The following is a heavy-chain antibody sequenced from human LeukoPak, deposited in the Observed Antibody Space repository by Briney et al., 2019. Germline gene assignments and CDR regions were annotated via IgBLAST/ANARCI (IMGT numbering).Heavy chain of an antibody. Sequence: SQTLSLTCAISGDSVSSNSAAWNWIRLSPSRGLEWLGRTYYRSKWYSESAESVKGRITINPDTSKNQFSLQLNSVTPEDTAVYYCARDHGSGILYSYYYLDVWGKGTTVTVSS. CDR1: GDSVSSNSAA. D-gene: IGHD3-10*01. V-gene: IGHV6-1*01. J-gene: IGHJ6*03. CDR3: ARDHGSGILYSYYYLDV. CDR2: TYYRSKWYS.